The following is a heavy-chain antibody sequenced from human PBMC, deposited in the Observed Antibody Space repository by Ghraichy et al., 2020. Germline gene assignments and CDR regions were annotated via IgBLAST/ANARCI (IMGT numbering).Heavy chain of an antibody. V-gene: IGHV4-34*01. CDR3: ARTYLKRADY. D-gene: IGHD2-2*02. CDR2: INHSGST. Sequence: SETLSLTCAVYGGSFSGYYWSWIRQPPGQGLEWIGEINHSGSTNYNPSLKSRVTISVDTSKNQFSLKLSSVTAADTAVYYCARTYLKRADYWGQGTLVTVSS. J-gene: IGHJ4*02. CDR1: GGSFSGYY.